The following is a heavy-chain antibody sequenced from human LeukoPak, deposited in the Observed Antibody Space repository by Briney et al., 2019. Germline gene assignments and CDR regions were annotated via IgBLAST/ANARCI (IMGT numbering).Heavy chain of an antibody. Sequence: GGSLRLSCAASGFTFGSPWMHWVRQAPGKGLVWVSRINSVGSATAYADSVKGRFTISRDNAENTLYLQMNSLRAEDTAVYYCARGTAGYHSSYFDYWGQGTLVTVSS. D-gene: IGHD3-16*02. CDR1: GFTFGSPW. J-gene: IGHJ4*02. V-gene: IGHV3-74*01. CDR3: ARGTAGYHSSYFDY. CDR2: INSVGSAT.